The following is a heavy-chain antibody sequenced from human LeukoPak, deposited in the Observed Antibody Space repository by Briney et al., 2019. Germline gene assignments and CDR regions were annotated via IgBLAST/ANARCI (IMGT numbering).Heavy chain of an antibody. CDR2: IGSDSRA. D-gene: IGHD4-23*01. J-gene: IGHJ3*02. Sequence: GGSLRLSCAASGFTFSTNAMSWVRQAPGKGPEWVSGIGSDSRAHYADSVKGRFTISRDNSKNTLYLQMNSLRAEDTAVYYCSTTVVTSGAFDIWGQGTMVTVSS. CDR1: GFTFSTNA. CDR3: STTVVTSGAFDI. V-gene: IGHV3-66*01.